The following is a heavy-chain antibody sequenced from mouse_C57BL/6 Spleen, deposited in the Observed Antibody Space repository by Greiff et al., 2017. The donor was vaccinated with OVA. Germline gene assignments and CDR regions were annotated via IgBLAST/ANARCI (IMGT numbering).Heavy chain of an antibody. J-gene: IGHJ1*03. V-gene: IGHV1-15*01. D-gene: IGHD2-4*01. Sequence: QVQLKESGAELVRPGASVTLSCKASGYTFTDYEMHWVKQTPVHGLEWIGAIDPETGGPAYNQKFKGKAILTADKSSSTAYMELRSLTSEDSAVYYCTRGGDYDWYFDVWGTGTTVTVSS. CDR2: IDPETGGP. CDR3: TRGGDYDWYFDV. CDR1: GYTFTDYE.